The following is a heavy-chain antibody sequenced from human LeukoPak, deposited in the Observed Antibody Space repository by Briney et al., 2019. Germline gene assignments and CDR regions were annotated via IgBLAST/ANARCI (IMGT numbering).Heavy chain of an antibody. V-gene: IGHV5-51*01. CDR3: ARAQTSSSRAPYDY. D-gene: IGHD6-6*01. CDR1: GYSFSYYW. CDR2: IYPGDSDT. J-gene: IGHJ4*02. Sequence: GESLKISCKASGYSFSYYWIGWVRQMPGKGLEWMGIIYPGDSDTRYSPSFQGQVTISADKSISTAYLQWSSLKASDTAMYYCARAQTSSSRAPYDYWGQGTLVTVSS.